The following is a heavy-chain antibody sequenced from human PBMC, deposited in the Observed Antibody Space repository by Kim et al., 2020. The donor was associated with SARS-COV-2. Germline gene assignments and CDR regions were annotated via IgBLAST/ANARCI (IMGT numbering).Heavy chain of an antibody. J-gene: IGHJ3*02. V-gene: IGHV4-59*01. CDR3: ARDTGAAQDAFDI. D-gene: IGHD6-6*01. Sequence: YNPSLKSRVTISVDTSKNQFSLKLSSVTAADTAVYYCARDTGAAQDAFDIWGQGTMVTVSS.